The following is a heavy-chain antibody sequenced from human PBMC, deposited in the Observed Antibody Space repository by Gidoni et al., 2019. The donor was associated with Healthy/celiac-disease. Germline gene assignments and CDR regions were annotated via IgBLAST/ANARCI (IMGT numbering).Heavy chain of an antibody. V-gene: IGHV3-49*04. CDR1: GFTFGDYA. D-gene: IGHD6-13*01. CDR3: TSDLPQEQQLAGDAFDI. J-gene: IGHJ3*02. Sequence: EVQLVESGGVLLQPGRSLRLSCPASGFTFGDYAMSWVRQAPGKRLEWVGFIRSKAYVGTTDYAASVKGRFTISRDASKSIAYLQMNSLKTEDTAVYYCTSDLPQEQQLAGDAFDIWGQGTMVTVSS. CDR2: IRSKAYVGTT.